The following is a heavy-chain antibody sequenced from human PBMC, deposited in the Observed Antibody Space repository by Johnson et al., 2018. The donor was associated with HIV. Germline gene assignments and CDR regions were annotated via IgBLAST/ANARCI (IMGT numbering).Heavy chain of an antibody. D-gene: IGHD3-22*01. V-gene: IGHV3-30-3*01. Sequence: QVQLVESGGDVVQPGRSLRLSCAASGFTFSSYGIHWVRQAPGKGLEWVAVISYDGSNQYYADSVKGRFTISRDSSKNTLYLQMNSLRADDTAVYYCVYDSSGYYAFDMWGQGTMVTVSS. J-gene: IGHJ3*02. CDR2: ISYDGSNQ. CDR1: GFTFSSYG. CDR3: VYDSSGYYAFDM.